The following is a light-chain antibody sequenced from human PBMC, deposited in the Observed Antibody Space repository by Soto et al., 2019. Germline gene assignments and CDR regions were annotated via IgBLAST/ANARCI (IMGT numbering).Light chain of an antibody. CDR1: QSISSY. J-gene: IGKJ4*01. Sequence: IQMTQSPSSLSASVGDRVTITCRASQSISSYLNWYQQKPGQPPKLLIYWASTRGSGVPERFSGSGSGTDFTLTISNLQAEDVAVYYCQQSYSIPLTFGGGTKVDIK. CDR2: WAS. CDR3: QQSYSIPLT. V-gene: IGKV1-39*01.